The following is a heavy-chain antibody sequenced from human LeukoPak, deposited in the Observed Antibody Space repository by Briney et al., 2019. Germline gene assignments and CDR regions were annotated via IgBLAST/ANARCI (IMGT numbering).Heavy chain of an antibody. D-gene: IGHD6-13*01. CDR3: AGDLGRGIAAAGAFDY. Sequence: SETLSLTCTVSGGSISSYYWSWIRQPAGKGLEWIGRIYTSGSTNYNPSLKSRVTMSVDTSKNQFSLKLSSVTAADTAVYYCAGDLGRGIAAAGAFDYWGQGTLVTVSS. J-gene: IGHJ4*02. V-gene: IGHV4-4*07. CDR2: IYTSGST. CDR1: GGSISSYY.